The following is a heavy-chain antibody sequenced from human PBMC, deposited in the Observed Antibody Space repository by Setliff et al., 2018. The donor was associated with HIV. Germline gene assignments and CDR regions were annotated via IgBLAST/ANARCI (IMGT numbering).Heavy chain of an antibody. Sequence: SETLSLTCTVSGDSISGHFWSWFRQPPGKGLEWIGNTYYTGSTNYNPSLKSRVTISLDTSKNQFSLSLTSVTAADTAFYYCARDNYGDYASYYWGQGTLVTVSS. CDR1: GDSISGHF. J-gene: IGHJ4*02. CDR3: ARDNYGDYASYY. V-gene: IGHV4-59*11. CDR2: TYYTGST. D-gene: IGHD4-17*01.